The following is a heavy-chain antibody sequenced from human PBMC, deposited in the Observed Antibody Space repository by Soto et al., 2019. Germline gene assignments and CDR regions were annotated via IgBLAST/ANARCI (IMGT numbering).Heavy chain of an antibody. CDR3: ARAPRKGSSGYYRFDY. J-gene: IGHJ4*02. V-gene: IGHV1-8*01. Sequence: GASVKVSCKASGYTFTSYDINWVRQATGQGLEWMGWVNPNSGNTGYAQKFQGRVTMTRNTSISTAYMELSSLRSEDTAVYYCARAPRKGSSGYYRFDYWGQGTLVTVSS. CDR2: VNPNSGNT. CDR1: GYTFTSYD. D-gene: IGHD3-22*01.